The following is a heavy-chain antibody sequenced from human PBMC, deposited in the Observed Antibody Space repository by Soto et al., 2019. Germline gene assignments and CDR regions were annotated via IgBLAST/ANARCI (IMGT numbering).Heavy chain of an antibody. CDR3: AAQAILANIVVVTAEACVWDY. D-gene: IGHD2-21*02. CDR2: ISSSGSRI. CDR1: GFTFSSYS. V-gene: IGHV3-21*04. J-gene: IGHJ4*02. Sequence: EVQLVESGGGLVKPGGSLRLSCAASGFTFSSYSMNWVRQAPGKGLEWVSSISSSGSRIYYADAVKGRFTISRDNAKNSLYLQMNSLRAEDTAVYYCAAQAILANIVVVTAEACVWDYWGQGTLVTVSS.